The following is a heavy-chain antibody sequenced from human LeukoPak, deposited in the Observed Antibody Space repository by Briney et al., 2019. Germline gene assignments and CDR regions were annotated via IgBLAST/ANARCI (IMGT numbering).Heavy chain of an antibody. CDR3: AKLGGAEGY. V-gene: IGHV3-48*03. D-gene: IGHD7-27*01. Sequence: GGSLRLSGAASGLNFRGFDMNWVRQAPGKGLEWVSYISSSVSTIYYADSVKGRFTISRDNAKNSLYLQMNSLRAEDTAVYYCAKLGGAEGYWGQGTLVTVSS. CDR1: GLNFRGFD. J-gene: IGHJ4*02. CDR2: ISSSVSTI.